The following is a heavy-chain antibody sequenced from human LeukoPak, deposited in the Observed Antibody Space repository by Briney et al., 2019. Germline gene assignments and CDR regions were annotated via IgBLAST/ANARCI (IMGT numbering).Heavy chain of an antibody. CDR3: AKSSGGDYLQYFDC. CDR2: ISVSGTT. Sequence: PGGSLRLSCAASGLTFSIYGLSWVRQAPGKGLEWVSGISVSGTTYYADSVKGRFTISRDNSKNTLFLQMNSLTAEDAAVYYCAKSSGGDYLQYFDCWGQGTLVTVSS. J-gene: IGHJ4*02. D-gene: IGHD2-21*02. V-gene: IGHV3-23*01. CDR1: GLTFSIYG.